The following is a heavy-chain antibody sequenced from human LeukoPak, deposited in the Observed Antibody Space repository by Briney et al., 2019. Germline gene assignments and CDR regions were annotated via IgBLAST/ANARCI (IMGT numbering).Heavy chain of an antibody. CDR1: GFTVSSNY. Sequence: PGGSLRLSCAASGFTVSSNYMSWVRQAPGKGLEWVSVIYSGGSTYYADSVKGRFTISRDNSKNTLYLQMNSLRAEDTVVYYCASERDGYNWSYWGQGTLVTVSS. D-gene: IGHD5-24*01. J-gene: IGHJ4*02. V-gene: IGHV3-53*01. CDR2: IYSGGST. CDR3: ASERDGYNWSY.